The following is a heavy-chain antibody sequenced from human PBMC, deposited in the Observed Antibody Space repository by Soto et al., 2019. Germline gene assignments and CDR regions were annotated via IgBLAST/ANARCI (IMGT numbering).Heavy chain of an antibody. D-gene: IGHD4-17*01. CDR3: TREQASTVVTQ. J-gene: IGHJ4*02. Sequence: SETLSLTCTVSGGSMSNYYWSWIRQPPGKGLEWIGCVYYSGSTNYNPSLESRVTISVDTSKNQFSLKLSSVTAADTAVYYCTREQASTVVTQWGQGTLVTVSS. V-gene: IGHV4-59*01. CDR2: VYYSGST. CDR1: GGSMSNYY.